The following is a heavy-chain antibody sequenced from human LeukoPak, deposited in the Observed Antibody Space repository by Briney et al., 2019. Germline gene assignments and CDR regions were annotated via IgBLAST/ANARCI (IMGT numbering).Heavy chain of an antibody. V-gene: IGHV3-23*01. CDR2: ISGGVGRT. CDR1: GFTFSSYA. D-gene: IGHD6-19*01. CDR3: AKDRANGGWRFDY. Sequence: GGSLRLSCAASGFTFSSYAMSWVRQAPGKGLEWVSAISGGVGRTYYADSVKGRFTISRDDSENTLYLQMNSLRAEDTDVYYCAKDRANGGWRFDYWGTGAMVTVSS. J-gene: IGHJ4*02.